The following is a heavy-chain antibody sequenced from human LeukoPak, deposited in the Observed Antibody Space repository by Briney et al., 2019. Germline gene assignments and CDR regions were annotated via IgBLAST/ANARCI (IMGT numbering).Heavy chain of an antibody. CDR2: IYWNDDK. V-gene: IGHV2-5*01. J-gene: IGHJ4*02. CDR1: GFSLSTSGVG. D-gene: IGHD3-3*01. Sequence: SGPTLVKPTQTLTLTCTFSGFSLSTSGVGVGWIRQPPGKALEWLALIYWNDDKRYSPSLKSRLTITKDTSKNQVVLTMTNMDPVDTATYYCAHTSFDFWSGYLGFDYWGQGTLVTVSS. CDR3: AHTSFDFWSGYLGFDY.